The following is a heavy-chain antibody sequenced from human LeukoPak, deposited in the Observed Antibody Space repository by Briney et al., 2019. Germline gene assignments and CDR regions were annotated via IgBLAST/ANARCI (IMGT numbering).Heavy chain of an antibody. Sequence: GGSLRLSCAVSGFTVSSNYMSWVRQAPGKGLEWVSIAYSGGNTYYADSVKGRFTISRDNSKNTLYLQMITLRAEDTAVYYCAKTHLLRITMIVVPIGYFQHWGQGTLVTVSS. CDR1: GFTVSSNY. CDR2: AYSGGNT. CDR3: AKTHLLRITMIVVPIGYFQH. D-gene: IGHD3-22*01. J-gene: IGHJ1*01. V-gene: IGHV3-53*01.